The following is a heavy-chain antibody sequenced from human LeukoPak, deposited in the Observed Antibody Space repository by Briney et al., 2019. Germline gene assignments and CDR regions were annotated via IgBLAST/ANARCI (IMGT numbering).Heavy chain of an antibody. CDR1: GFTFSSYA. J-gene: IGHJ4*02. V-gene: IGHV3-23*01. CDR2: ISGSGGST. Sequence: GGSLRLSCAASGFTFSSYAMSWVRQAPGKGLEWVSGISGSGGSTYYADSVKGRFTISRANSKNTLYLQMNSLRAEDTAVYYCAKGVHYSGSYSDYWGQGTLVTVSS. D-gene: IGHD1-26*01. CDR3: AKGVHYSGSYSDY.